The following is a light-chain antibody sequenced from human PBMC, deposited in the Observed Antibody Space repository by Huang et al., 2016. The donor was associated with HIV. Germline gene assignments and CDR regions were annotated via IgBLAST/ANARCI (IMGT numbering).Light chain of an antibody. CDR2: GSS. Sequence: EIVLTQSPATLSLSPGEKATLSCRASQSVSAYFAWYQQKPGQAPRLLIYGSSNRATGIPDRFSGRGSGTDFTLTISSLEPEDFAVYYCQQRSDWPLTFGGGTKVEIK. CDR3: QQRSDWPLT. J-gene: IGKJ4*01. V-gene: IGKV3-11*01. CDR1: QSVSAY.